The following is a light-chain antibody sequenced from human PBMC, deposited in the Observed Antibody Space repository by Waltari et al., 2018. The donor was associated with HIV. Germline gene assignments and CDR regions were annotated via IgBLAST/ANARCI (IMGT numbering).Light chain of an antibody. CDR2: AAS. CDR1: QSISSD. Sequence: DIQMTQSPSSLSASVGDRVTITCRASQSISSDLNWYKQKPGKAPNLLIYAASSLRSGVPSRVSGSGSGTDCTRTISSLQPEDFGTYYCQQSYSTPWTFGQGTKVEIK. V-gene: IGKV1-39*01. J-gene: IGKJ1*01. CDR3: QQSYSTPWT.